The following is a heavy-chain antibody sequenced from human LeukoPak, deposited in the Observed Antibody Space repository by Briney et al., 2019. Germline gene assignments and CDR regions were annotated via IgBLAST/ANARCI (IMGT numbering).Heavy chain of an antibody. CDR1: GFIISTNY. J-gene: IGHJ4*02. CDR3: ARVQYYDFWSGYSHLDY. V-gene: IGHV3-66*01. Sequence: GGSLRLSCAASGFIISTNYMSWVRQAPGKGLEWVSVIYSDGRTYYADSVKGRFTISRDNSKNTLYLQMNSLRAEDTAVYYCARVQYYDFWSGYSHLDYWGQGTLVTVSS. CDR2: IYSDGRT. D-gene: IGHD3-3*01.